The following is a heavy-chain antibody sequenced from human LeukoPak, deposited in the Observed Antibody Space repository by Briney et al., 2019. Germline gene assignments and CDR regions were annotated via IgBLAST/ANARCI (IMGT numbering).Heavy chain of an antibody. J-gene: IGHJ4*02. CDR1: GESFSGYY. D-gene: IGHD6-13*01. CDR2: INHSGST. V-gene: IGHV4-34*01. Sequence: SETLSPTCAVYGESFSGYYWSWIRQPPGKGLEWIGEINHSGSTNYNPSLKSRVTISVDTSKNQFSLKLSSVTAADTAVYYCARGQQQLLLSNWGQGTLVTVSS. CDR3: ARGQQQLLLSN.